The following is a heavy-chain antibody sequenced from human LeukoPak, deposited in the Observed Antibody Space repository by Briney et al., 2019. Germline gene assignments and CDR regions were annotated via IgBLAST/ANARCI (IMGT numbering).Heavy chain of an antibody. D-gene: IGHD3-10*01. Sequence: GGSLRLSCAASGFTFSSYAMSWVRQAPGKRLEWVSAISGSGGSTYYADSVKGRFTISRDNSKNTLYLQMNSLRAEDTAVYYCAKDLRGGSEAPSRGAFDIWGQGTMVTVSS. V-gene: IGHV3-23*01. J-gene: IGHJ3*02. CDR2: ISGSGGST. CDR1: GFTFSSYA. CDR3: AKDLRGGSEAPSRGAFDI.